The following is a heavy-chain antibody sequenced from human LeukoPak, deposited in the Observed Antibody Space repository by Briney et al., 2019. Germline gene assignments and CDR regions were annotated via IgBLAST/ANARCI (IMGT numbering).Heavy chain of an antibody. V-gene: IGHV4-59*01. D-gene: IGHD2-15*01. CDR3: AREGECSGGSCYSYGWFDP. J-gene: IGHJ5*02. CDR2: IYYSGST. CDR1: GGSISSYY. Sequence: PSETLSLTCTVSGGSISSYYWSWIRQPPGKGLEWIGYIYYSGSTNYNPSLKSRVTISVDTSKNQFSLKLRSATTADTALYYCAREGECSGGSCYSYGWFDPWGQGTLVTVSS.